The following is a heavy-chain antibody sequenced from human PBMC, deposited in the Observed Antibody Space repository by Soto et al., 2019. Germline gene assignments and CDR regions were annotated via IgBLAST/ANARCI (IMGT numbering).Heavy chain of an antibody. CDR2: IDPSDFDS. CDR1: GYSFTSYW. D-gene: IGHD6-6*01. Sequence: PGESLKISCQGSGYSFTSYWISWVRQMPGKGLEWMGRIDPSDFDSDYSPSFQGRVTISIDRSISTAYLQWSSLKASDTAMYYCARSLGASDSFDSWGQGTLVTVSS. J-gene: IGHJ4*02. CDR3: ARSLGASDSFDS. V-gene: IGHV5-10-1*01.